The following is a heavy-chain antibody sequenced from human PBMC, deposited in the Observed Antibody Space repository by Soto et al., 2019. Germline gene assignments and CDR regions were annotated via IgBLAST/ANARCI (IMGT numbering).Heavy chain of an antibody. CDR2: INPNSGGT. CDR3: ARESRSLYCSGGSCQVDY. J-gene: IGHJ4*02. Sequence: ASVKVSCKASGYTFTGYYMHWVRQAPGQGLEWMGLINPNSGGTNYAQKFQGWVTMTRDTSISTAYMELSRLRSDDTAVYYCARESRSLYCSGGSCQVDYWGQGTLVTVSS. CDR1: GYTFTGYY. D-gene: IGHD2-15*01. V-gene: IGHV1-2*04.